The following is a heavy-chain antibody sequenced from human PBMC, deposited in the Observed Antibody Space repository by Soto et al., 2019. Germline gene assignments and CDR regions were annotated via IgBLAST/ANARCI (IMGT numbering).Heavy chain of an antibody. CDR3: AKGGGSSSLYYYGMDV. V-gene: IGHV3-23*01. CDR1: GFTFSSYA. Sequence: PGGSLRLSCAASGFTFSSYAMSWVRQAPGKGLEWASAISGSGGSTYYADSVKGRFTISRDNSKNTLYLQMNSLRAEDTAVYYCAKGGGSSSLYYYGMDVWDQGTTVTVSS. J-gene: IGHJ6*02. D-gene: IGHD6-6*01. CDR2: ISGSGGST.